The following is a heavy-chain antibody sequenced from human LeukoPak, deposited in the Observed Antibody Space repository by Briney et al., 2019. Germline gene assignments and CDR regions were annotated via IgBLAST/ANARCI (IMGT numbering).Heavy chain of an antibody. CDR1: GFTFSIYY. CDR3: ARAPGVGLGFDY. Sequence: PGGSLRLSCAASGFTFSIYYMSWVRQAPGKGLEWVSSISGSNSYIYYADSVKGRFTISRDNAKNSLYLQMNSLRAEDTAVYYCARAPGVGLGFDYWGQGTLVTVSS. V-gene: IGHV3-21*01. D-gene: IGHD2-15*01. CDR2: ISGSNSYI. J-gene: IGHJ4*02.